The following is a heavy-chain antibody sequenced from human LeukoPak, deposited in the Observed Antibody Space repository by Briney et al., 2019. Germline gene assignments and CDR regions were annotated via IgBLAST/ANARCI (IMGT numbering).Heavy chain of an antibody. CDR2: ISGSGGVT. Sequence: PGGSLRLSCAASGFTFSSYPMSRVRQAPGKGLEWVSAISGSGGVTYYTDSVKGRFTISRDNSKNTLYLQMNSLRAEDTAVYYCAREFRGGAFDIWGQGTMVTVSS. CDR1: GFTFSSYP. J-gene: IGHJ3*02. CDR3: AREFRGGAFDI. V-gene: IGHV3-23*01. D-gene: IGHD3-3*01.